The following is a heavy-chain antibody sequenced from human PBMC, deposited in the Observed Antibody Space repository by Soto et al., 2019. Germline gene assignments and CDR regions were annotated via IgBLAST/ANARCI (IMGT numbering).Heavy chain of an antibody. CDR3: AKDGGLLMEYAIEWYYFDY. CDR1: GFTFSSYA. Sequence: GGSLRLSCAASGFTFSSYAMSWVRQAPGKGLEWVSAISGSGGSTYYADSVKGRFTISRDNSKNTLYLQMNSLRAEGTAVYYCAKDGGLLMEYAIEWYYFDYWGQGTLVTVSS. J-gene: IGHJ4*02. V-gene: IGHV3-23*01. D-gene: IGHD2-8*01. CDR2: ISGSGGST.